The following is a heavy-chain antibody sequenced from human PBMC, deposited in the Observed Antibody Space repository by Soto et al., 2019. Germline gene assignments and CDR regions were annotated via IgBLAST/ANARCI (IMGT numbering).Heavy chain of an antibody. CDR2: IKQYGSEK. D-gene: IGHD3-22*01. V-gene: IGHV3-7*01. CDR1: GFTFSSYW. Sequence: GGSLRLSCAASGFTFSSYWMSWVRQAPGKGLEWVANIKQYGSEKYYVDSVKGRFTISRDNAKNSLYLQMNSLRAEDTAVYYCASYYPGQLYYFDYWGQGTLVTVSS. CDR3: ASYYPGQLYYFDY. J-gene: IGHJ4*02.